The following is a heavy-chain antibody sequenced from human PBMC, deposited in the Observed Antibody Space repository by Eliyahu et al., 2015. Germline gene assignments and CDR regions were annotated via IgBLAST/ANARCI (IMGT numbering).Heavy chain of an antibody. CDR1: GVXFSTXA. D-gene: IGHD3-3*01. CDR2: IGRSGSAT. J-gene: IGHJ5*02. CDR3: AEAVFDFHHDFWSGFLGS. V-gene: IGHV3-23*01. Sequence: EAQVLDSGGASVQPGGSLXLSCAASGVXFSTXAXAXVRQSPGRGLEWVSAIGRSGSATYYSDSVRGRFVISRDTSKNTVFLQLNSLRVDDTAVYFCAEAVFDFHHDFWSGFLGSWGQGIVVTVSS.